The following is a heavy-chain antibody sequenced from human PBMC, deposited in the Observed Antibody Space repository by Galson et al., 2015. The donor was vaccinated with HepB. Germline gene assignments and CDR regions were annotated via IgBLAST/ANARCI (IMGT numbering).Heavy chain of an antibody. V-gene: IGHV1-8*01. CDR2: MKPNSGNT. CDR1: GYPFTGYD. D-gene: IGHD7-27*01. CDR3: ARGEPGMGF. Sequence: CKASGYPFTGYDINWVRQATGQGLEYMGWMKPNSGNTGYAQKFQGRVTMTRNTSITTAYMELSSLRSEDTAIYYCARGEPGMGFWGQGTMVTVSS. J-gene: IGHJ3*01.